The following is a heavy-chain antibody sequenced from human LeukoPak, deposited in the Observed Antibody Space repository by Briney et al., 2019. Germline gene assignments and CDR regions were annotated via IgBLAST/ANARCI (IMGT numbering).Heavy chain of an antibody. V-gene: IGHV3-66*01. CDR3: ARGPTSSWYEYNWFDP. CDR2: IYSGGST. CDR1: GFTVSSNY. D-gene: IGHD6-13*01. Sequence: GGSLRLSCAASGFTVSSNYMSWVRQAPGKGLEWVSVIYSGGSTYYADSVKGRFTISRDNSKNTLYLQMNSLRAEDTAVYYCARGPTSSWYEYNWFDPWGQGTLVTVSS. J-gene: IGHJ5*02.